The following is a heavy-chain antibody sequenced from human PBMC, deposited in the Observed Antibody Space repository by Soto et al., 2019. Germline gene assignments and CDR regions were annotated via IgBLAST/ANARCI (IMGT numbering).Heavy chain of an antibody. CDR3: ARELYRIVGS. CDR2: ISSSSSYI. CDR1: GFTFSSYS. D-gene: IGHD1-26*01. Sequence: EVQLVESGGGLVKPGGSLRLYCAESGFTFSSYSMNWVRQAPGKGLEWVSSISSSSSYIYYADSVKGRFTISRDNAKNSLYLQMNSLRAEDTAVYYCARELYRIVGSWGQGTLVTVSS. V-gene: IGHV3-21*01. J-gene: IGHJ5*02.